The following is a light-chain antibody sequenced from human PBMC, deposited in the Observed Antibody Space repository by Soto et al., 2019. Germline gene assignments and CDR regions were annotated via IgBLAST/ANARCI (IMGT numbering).Light chain of an antibody. V-gene: IGLV1-44*01. CDR3: ATWDDSLDVHV. CDR1: SSNIGINT. J-gene: IGLJ1*01. CDR2: GNN. Sequence: QSVLTQPPSASGTPGQTITISCSGGSSNIGINTVNWYEHLPGTAPRLLIYGNNQRPSGVPDRFSGSNSGTSASLAISGLQSEDEGHYYCATWDDSLDVHVFGTGTKLTVL.